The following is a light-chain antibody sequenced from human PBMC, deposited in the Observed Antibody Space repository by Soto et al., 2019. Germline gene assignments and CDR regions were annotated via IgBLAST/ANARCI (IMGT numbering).Light chain of an antibody. J-gene: IGKJ4*01. CDR1: QSLLHSNGYNY. CDR3: MQSLQTPLT. CDR2: LGS. Sequence: DIVMTQSPLSLPVTPGEPASISCRSSQSLLHSNGYNYLDWYLQKQGQSPQLLIYLGSNRASGVPDRLSGSGSGTDFTLKISRVEAEDVRVYYCMQSLQTPLTFGGGTKVEIK. V-gene: IGKV2-28*01.